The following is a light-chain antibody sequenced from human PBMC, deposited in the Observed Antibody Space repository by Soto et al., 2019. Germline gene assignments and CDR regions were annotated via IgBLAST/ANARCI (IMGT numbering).Light chain of an antibody. J-gene: IGKJ1*01. CDR1: QSISHY. CDR3: QQYNSYSPWT. Sequence: DIQMTQSPSTLSASVGDRVTITCRASQSISHYLAWYQQKPGKVPNLLVYDASNLGGGVPSRFSGSGSGTEFALTISSPQPDDFAPYYCQQYNSYSPWTFGQVTKVEIK. V-gene: IGKV1-5*01. CDR2: DAS.